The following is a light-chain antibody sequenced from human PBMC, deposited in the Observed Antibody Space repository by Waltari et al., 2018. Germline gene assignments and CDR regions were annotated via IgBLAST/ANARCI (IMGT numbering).Light chain of an antibody. Sequence: QVVLTQSPSASASLGASLTLTCTLSSGHSSYAIAWHQQQPEKGPRFLLKLNSDGRHYKGDGIPDRFSGSSSGAERYLTISSLQSEDEADYYCQTWGTGIQVFGGGTKLTVL. CDR2: LNSDGRH. CDR3: QTWGTGIQV. J-gene: IGLJ3*02. V-gene: IGLV4-69*01. CDR1: SGHSSYA.